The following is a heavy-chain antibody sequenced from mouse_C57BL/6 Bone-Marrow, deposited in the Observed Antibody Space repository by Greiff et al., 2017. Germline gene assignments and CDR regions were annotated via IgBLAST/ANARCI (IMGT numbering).Heavy chain of an antibody. J-gene: IGHJ3*01. V-gene: IGHV1-52*01. Sequence: QVQLKESGAELVRPGSSVKLSCKASGYTFTSYWMHWVKQRPIQGLEWIGNIDPSDSETHYNQKFKDKATLTVDKSSSTAYMQLSSLTSEDSAVYYCARAVYYGNYWFAYWGQGTLVTVSA. D-gene: IGHD2-1*01. CDR3: ARAVYYGNYWFAY. CDR2: IDPSDSET. CDR1: GYTFTSYW.